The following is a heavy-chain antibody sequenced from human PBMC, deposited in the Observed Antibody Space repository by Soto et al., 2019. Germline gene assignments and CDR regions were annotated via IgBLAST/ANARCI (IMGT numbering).Heavy chain of an antibody. CDR1: GGSISSYNW. J-gene: IGHJ6*02. D-gene: IGHD2-2*01. Sequence: PSETLSLTCAVSGGSISSYNWWSWVRQPPGKGLEWIGEIYHSGSTNYNPSLKSRLTISVDKSKNQLSLKLSSVTAADTAVYYCARDREYCTSSSCYRASGYGMDVWGQGTTVTSP. CDR2: IYHSGST. V-gene: IGHV4-4*02. CDR3: ARDREYCTSSSCYRASGYGMDV.